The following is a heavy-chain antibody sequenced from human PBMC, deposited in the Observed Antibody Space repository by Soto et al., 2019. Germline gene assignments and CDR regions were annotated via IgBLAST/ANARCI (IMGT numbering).Heavy chain of an antibody. CDR1: GGSISSGGYY. J-gene: IGHJ6*02. CDR3: ARARTAVLFYYYGMDV. V-gene: IGHV4-31*03. CDR2: IYYSGST. Sequence: QVQLRESGPGLVKPSQTLSLTCTVSGGSISSGGYYWSWIRQHPGKVLEWIGYIYYSGSTYYNPSLKSRVTISVDTSTNQFSLKLSSVTAADTAVYYCARARTAVLFYYYGMDVWGQGTTVTVSS. D-gene: IGHD5-18*01.